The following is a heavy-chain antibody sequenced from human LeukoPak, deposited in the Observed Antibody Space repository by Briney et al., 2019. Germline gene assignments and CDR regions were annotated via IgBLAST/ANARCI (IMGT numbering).Heavy chain of an antibody. J-gene: IGHJ4*02. CDR3: ASPWGTTGGFDY. D-gene: IGHD3-16*01. CDR2: ISYDGSNK. CDR1: GFTFSSYA. V-gene: IGHV3-30-3*01. Sequence: LTGGSLRLSSAASGFTFSSYAMHWVRQAPGKGLEWVAVISYDGSNKYYADSVKGRFTISRDNSKNTLYLQMNSLRAEDTAVYYCASPWGTTGGFDYWGQGTLVTVSS.